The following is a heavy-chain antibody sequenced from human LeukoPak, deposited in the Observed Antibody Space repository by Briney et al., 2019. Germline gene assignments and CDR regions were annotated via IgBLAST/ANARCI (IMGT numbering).Heavy chain of an antibody. D-gene: IGHD6-19*01. Sequence: PGGSLRLSCAASGFTFSSYGMHWVRQAPGKGLEWVSAISGSGGSTYYADSVKGRFTISRDNSKNTLYLQMNSLRAEDTAVYYCAKDYSSGWFRYFDYWGQGTLVTVSS. J-gene: IGHJ4*02. V-gene: IGHV3-23*01. CDR1: GFTFSSYG. CDR3: AKDYSSGWFRYFDY. CDR2: ISGSGGST.